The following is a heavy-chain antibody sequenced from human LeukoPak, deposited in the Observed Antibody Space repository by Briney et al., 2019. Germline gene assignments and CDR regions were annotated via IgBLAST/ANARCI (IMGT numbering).Heavy chain of an antibody. CDR1: GGSISSGGYS. CDR2: IYYSGST. Sequence: SETLSLTCAVSGGSISSGGYSWSWIRQPPGKGLEWIGYIYYSGSTYYNPSLKSRVTISVDTSKNQFSLKLSSVTAADTAVYYCARESSSSSWSFFDYWGQGTLVTVSS. J-gene: IGHJ4*02. CDR3: ARESSSSSWSFFDY. D-gene: IGHD6-13*01. V-gene: IGHV4-30-4*07.